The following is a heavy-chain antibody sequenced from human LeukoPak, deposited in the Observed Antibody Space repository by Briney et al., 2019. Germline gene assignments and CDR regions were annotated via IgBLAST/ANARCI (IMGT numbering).Heavy chain of an antibody. D-gene: IGHD2-15*01. CDR3: ARGTEAGVRYCSGGSCYSGAFDI. Sequence: SETLSLTCAVSGGPISSGGYSWSWIRQPPGKGLEWIGYIYHSGSTYYNPSLKSRVTISVDRSKNQFSLKLSSVTAADTAVYYCARGTEAGVRYCSGGSCYSGAFDIWGQGTMVTVSS. CDR2: IYHSGST. V-gene: IGHV4-30-2*01. CDR1: GGPISSGGYS. J-gene: IGHJ3*02.